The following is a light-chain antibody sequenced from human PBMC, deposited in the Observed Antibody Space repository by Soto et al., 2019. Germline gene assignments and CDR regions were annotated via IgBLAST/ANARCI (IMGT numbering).Light chain of an antibody. V-gene: IGLV1-44*01. Sequence: SVLTQPPSASGTPGQRVTISCSGSSSNVGSNTVSWYQQLPGTAPKVLIYSDGQRPSGVPDRFSGSRSGSSASLAISGLQSGDEGDYYCASWEDSLNGWVIGGGTKVTVL. CDR2: SDG. CDR1: SSNVGSNT. J-gene: IGLJ3*02. CDR3: ASWEDSLNGWV.